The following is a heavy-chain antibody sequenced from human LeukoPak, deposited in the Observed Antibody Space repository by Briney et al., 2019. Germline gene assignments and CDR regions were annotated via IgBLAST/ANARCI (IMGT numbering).Heavy chain of an antibody. J-gene: IGHJ4*02. Sequence: GASVKVSCKASGYTFTSYGISWVRQAPGQGLEWMGWNSGYNGDTNYAQKFQGRVTLSTDTSTRTAYMELRSLRSDDTAVYYCARDGATDFAGSGYPYFDCWGQGTLVTVSS. D-gene: IGHD3-22*01. CDR1: GYTFTSYG. CDR2: NSGYNGDT. V-gene: IGHV1-18*01. CDR3: ARDGATDFAGSGYPYFDC.